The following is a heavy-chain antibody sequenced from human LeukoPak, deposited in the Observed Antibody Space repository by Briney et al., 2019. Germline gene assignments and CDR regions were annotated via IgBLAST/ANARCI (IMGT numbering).Heavy chain of an antibody. J-gene: IGHJ4*02. D-gene: IGHD3-22*01. CDR3: ATTSYYYDSPDY. Sequence: SETLSLTCAVYGGSFSGYYWNWIRQPPGKGLEWIGEIDHTGSTNYNPSLKSRVTISVDTSKNQFSLKLSSVTAADTAVYYCATTSYYYDSPDYWGQGTLVTVPS. V-gene: IGHV4-34*01. CDR1: GGSFSGYY. CDR2: IDHTGST.